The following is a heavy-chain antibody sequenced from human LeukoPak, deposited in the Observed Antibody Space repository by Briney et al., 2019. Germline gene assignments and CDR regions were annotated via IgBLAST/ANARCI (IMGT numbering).Heavy chain of an antibody. CDR1: GYTFTGYY. Sequence: ASVKVSCKASGYTFTGYYMHWVRQAPGQGLEWMGWINPNSGGTSYAQKFQGRVTMTRDTSISTAYMELSRLRSDDTAVYYCARDLDCSGGSCYSDYYYYGMDVWGQGTTVTVSS. V-gene: IGHV1-2*02. D-gene: IGHD2-15*01. J-gene: IGHJ6*02. CDR2: INPNSGGT. CDR3: ARDLDCSGGSCYSDYYYYGMDV.